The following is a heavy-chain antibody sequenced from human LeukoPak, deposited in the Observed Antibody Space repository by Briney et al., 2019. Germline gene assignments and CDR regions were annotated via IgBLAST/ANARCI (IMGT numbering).Heavy chain of an antibody. J-gene: IGHJ1*01. Sequence: AGSLTLTCAASGFTFSSYWLSWVRQAPGKGLEWVANMRQDGSEIYYVDSVKGRFTISRDNGKKSLFLHMNSLLADDTALYYCARGPVASRGITGISVRVGSWGRGSLVSVSS. CDR2: MRQDGSEI. D-gene: IGHD1-20*01. CDR3: ARGPVASRGITGISVRVGS. V-gene: IGHV3-7*04. CDR1: GFTFSSYW.